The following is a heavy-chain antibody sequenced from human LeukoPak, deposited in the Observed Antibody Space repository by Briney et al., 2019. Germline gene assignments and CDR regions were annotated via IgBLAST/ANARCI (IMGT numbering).Heavy chain of an antibody. V-gene: IGHV3-7*03. D-gene: IGHD2-21*01. CDR1: GFSFGSNW. CDR2: IKQDGSEK. Sequence: GGSLRHSCVASGFSFGSNWMSWVRQAPGKGLEWVANIKQDGSEKNYVDSVKGRFTISRDNAKNSLYLQMNSLRAEDTAVYYCARLRYSDYWGQGTLVTVSS. CDR3: ARLRYSDY. J-gene: IGHJ4*02.